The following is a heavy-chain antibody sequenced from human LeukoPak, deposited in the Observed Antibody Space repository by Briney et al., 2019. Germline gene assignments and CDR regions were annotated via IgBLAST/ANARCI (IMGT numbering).Heavy chain of an antibody. J-gene: IGHJ4*02. V-gene: IGHV3-33*08. CDR1: GFNVNNAW. D-gene: IGHD5-24*01. CDR3: ARGDGYSFNYFDY. CDR2: IWYDGSKK. Sequence: GGSLRLSCAASGFNVNNAWMSWVRQAPGKGLEWVAVIWYDGSKKYYADSVKGRFTISRDNSKNILYLQMSSLRAEDTALYYCARGDGYSFNYFDYWGQGTLVAVSS.